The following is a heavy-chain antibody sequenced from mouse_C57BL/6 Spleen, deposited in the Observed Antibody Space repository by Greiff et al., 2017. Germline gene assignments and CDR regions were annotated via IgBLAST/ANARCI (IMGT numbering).Heavy chain of an antibody. Sequence: QVQLKESGPELVKPGASVKISCKASGYAFSSSWMNWVKQRPGKGLEWIGRIYPGDGDTNYNGKFKGKATLTADKSSSTAYMQLSSLTSEDSAVYFCARLWQRAMDYWGQGTSVTVSS. CDR3: ARLWQRAMDY. CDR2: IYPGDGDT. V-gene: IGHV1-82*01. J-gene: IGHJ4*01. D-gene: IGHD1-1*02. CDR1: GYAFSSSW.